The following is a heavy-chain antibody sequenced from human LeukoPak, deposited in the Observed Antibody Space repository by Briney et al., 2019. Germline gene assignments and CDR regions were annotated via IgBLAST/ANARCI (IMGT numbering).Heavy chain of an antibody. CDR3: VREGILTGYFFFDY. CDR1: GFTFSTYT. Sequence: GGSLRLSCAASGFTFSTYTMNWVRQAPGKGLEWVSSISSSSTYKYYADTLKGRFTVSRDNAKNSLYLQMNSLRAEDTAVYYCVREGILTGYFFFDYWGQGTLVTVSS. V-gene: IGHV3-21*04. CDR2: ISSSSTYK. J-gene: IGHJ4*02. D-gene: IGHD3-9*01.